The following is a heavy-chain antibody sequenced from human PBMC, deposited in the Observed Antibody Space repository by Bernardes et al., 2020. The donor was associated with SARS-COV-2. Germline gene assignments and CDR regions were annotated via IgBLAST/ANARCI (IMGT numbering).Heavy chain of an antibody. CDR2: IWYDGSNK. CDR3: ARDLPFGGVIDIDY. CDR1: GFTFSSSG. V-gene: IGHV3-33*01. D-gene: IGHD3-16*02. J-gene: IGHJ4*02. Sequence: GGSLRLSCAASGFTFSSSGMHWVRQAPGKGLEWVAVIWYDGSNKYYADSVKGRFTISRDNSKNTLYLQMNSLRAEDTAVYYCARDLPFGGVIDIDYWGQGTLVTVSS.